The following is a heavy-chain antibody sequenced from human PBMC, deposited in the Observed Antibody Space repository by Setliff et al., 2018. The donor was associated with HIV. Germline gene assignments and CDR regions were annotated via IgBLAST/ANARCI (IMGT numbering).Heavy chain of an antibody. D-gene: IGHD3-22*01. J-gene: IGHJ6*03. V-gene: IGHV4-59*11. Sequence: SETLSLTCTVSGGSISSHYWSWVRQPPGKGLEWIGYIYYSGSTNYNPSLKSRVTISVDTSKKQFSLKLSSVSAADTAVYYCARVHYYGSSGYSEPYYMDVWGKGTTVTVSS. CDR3: ARVHYYGSSGYSEPYYMDV. CDR1: GGSISSHY. CDR2: IYYSGST.